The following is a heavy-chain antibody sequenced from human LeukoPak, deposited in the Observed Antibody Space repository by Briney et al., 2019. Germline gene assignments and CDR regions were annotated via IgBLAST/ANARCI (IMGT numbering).Heavy chain of an antibody. CDR1: GFTFSSYA. CDR3: ARDSSGWFSHNFDY. D-gene: IGHD6-19*01. CDR2: ISYDGSNK. Sequence: HPGGSLRLSGAASGFTFSSYAMHWVRQAPGKGLEWVVVISYDGSNKYYADSVKGRFTISRDNSKNTLYLQMNSLRAEDTAVYYCARDSSGWFSHNFDYWGQGTLVTVSS. J-gene: IGHJ4*02. V-gene: IGHV3-30-3*01.